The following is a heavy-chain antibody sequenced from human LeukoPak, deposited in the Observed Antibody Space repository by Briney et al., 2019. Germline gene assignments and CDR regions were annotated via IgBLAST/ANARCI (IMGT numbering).Heavy chain of an antibody. V-gene: IGHV3-21*06. CDR2: ISGGGGST. Sequence: GGSLRLSCAASGFTFSSYSMNWVRQAPGKGLEWVSAISGGGGSTYYADSVKGRFTISRDNAKNSLYLQMNSLRADDTAVYFCAREGRDLDYWGQGALVTVSS. CDR3: AREGRDLDY. J-gene: IGHJ4*02. CDR1: GFTFSSYS.